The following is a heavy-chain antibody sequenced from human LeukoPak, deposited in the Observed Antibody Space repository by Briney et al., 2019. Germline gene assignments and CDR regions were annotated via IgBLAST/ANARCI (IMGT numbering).Heavy chain of an antibody. D-gene: IGHD3-9*01. J-gene: IGHJ4*02. CDR2: IWYDGSNK. CDR1: GLTFTSYG. Sequence: GGSLRLSCAASGLTFTSYGMHWVRQAPGKGLEWVAVIWYDGSNKYYADSVKGRFTISRDNSKNTLYLQMNSLRAEDTAVYYCARGDWSFDYWGQGTLVTVSS. CDR3: ARGDWSFDY. V-gene: IGHV3-33*01.